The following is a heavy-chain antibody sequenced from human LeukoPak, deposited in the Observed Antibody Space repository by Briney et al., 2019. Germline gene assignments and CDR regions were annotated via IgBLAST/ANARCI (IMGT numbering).Heavy chain of an antibody. Sequence: GGSLRLSCAASGFTFSSYAMSWVRQAPGKGLEWVSAISGSGGSTYYADSVKGRFTISRDNSKNTLYLQMNSLRAEDTAVYYCAKLSLGYNPHPAGYMDVWGKGTTVTVSS. J-gene: IGHJ6*03. CDR2: ISGSGGST. CDR3: AKLSLGYNPHPAGYMDV. D-gene: IGHD5-24*01. V-gene: IGHV3-23*01. CDR1: GFTFSSYA.